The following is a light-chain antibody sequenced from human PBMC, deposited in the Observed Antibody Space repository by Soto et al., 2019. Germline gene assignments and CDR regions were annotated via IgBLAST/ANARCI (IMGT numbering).Light chain of an antibody. Sequence: QAVVTQEPSLTVSPGGTVTLTRASSTGAVTSVSYPNWVQQKPGQAPRALIYSTSNSHSWTPARFSGSLLGGKAALTLSGVQPEDEAVYYCLLYFGSAQVFGGGTKLTVL. CDR2: STS. CDR3: LLYFGSAQV. J-gene: IGLJ3*02. CDR1: TGAVTSVSY. V-gene: IGLV7-43*01.